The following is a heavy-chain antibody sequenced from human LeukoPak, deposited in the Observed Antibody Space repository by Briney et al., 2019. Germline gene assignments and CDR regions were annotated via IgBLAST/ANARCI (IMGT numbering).Heavy chain of an antibody. V-gene: IGHV4-34*01. CDR1: GGSFSGYY. CDR3: ARGPMYYYGSGSYFIY. D-gene: IGHD3-10*01. J-gene: IGHJ4*02. Sequence: PSETLSLTCAVYGGSFSGYYWSWIRQPPGKGLEWIGEINHSGSTNYNPSLKSRVTISVDTSKNQFSLKLSSVTAADTAVYYCARGPMYYYGSGSYFIYWGQGTLVTVSS. CDR2: INHSGST.